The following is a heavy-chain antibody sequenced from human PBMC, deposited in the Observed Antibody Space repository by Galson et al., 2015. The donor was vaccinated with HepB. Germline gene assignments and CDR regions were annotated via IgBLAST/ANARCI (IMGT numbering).Heavy chain of an antibody. Sequence: SVKVSCRASGGTFSSYAISWVRQAPGQGLEWMGGIIPIFGTANYAQKFQGRVTITADESTSTAYMELSSLRSEDTAVYYCATANCSGGSCYSGNLDYWGQGTLVTVSS. CDR3: ATANCSGGSCYSGNLDY. D-gene: IGHD2-15*01. CDR1: GGTFSSYA. CDR2: IIPIFGTA. J-gene: IGHJ4*02. V-gene: IGHV1-69*13.